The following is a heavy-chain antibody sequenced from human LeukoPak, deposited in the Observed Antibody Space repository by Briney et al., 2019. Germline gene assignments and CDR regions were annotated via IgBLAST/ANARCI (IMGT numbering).Heavy chain of an antibody. CDR2: ISYDGSNK. D-gene: IGHD4-17*01. Sequence: GGSLRLSCAASGFTFSSYGMHWVRQAPGEGLEWVAVISYDGSNKYYADSVKGRFTISRDNSKNTLYLQMNSLRAEDTAVYYCAKNDYGDYGFDYWGQGTLVTVSS. CDR3: AKNDYGDYGFDY. CDR1: GFTFSSYG. J-gene: IGHJ4*02. V-gene: IGHV3-30*18.